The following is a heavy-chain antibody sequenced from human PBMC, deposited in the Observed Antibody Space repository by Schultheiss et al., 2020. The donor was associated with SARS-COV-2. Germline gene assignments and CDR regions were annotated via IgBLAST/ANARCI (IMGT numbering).Heavy chain of an antibody. V-gene: IGHV3-23*01. J-gene: IGHJ6*03. CDR3: AKGMGYCSSTSCSYYYYMDV. CDR2: ISGSGGST. D-gene: IGHD2-2*01. Sequence: GGSLRLSCAGSGFTFSNAWMNWVRQAPGKGLEWVSAISGSGGSTYYADSVKGRFTISRDNSKNTLYLQMNSLRAEDTAVYYCAKGMGYCSSTSCSYYYYMDVWGKGTTVTVSS. CDR1: GFTFSNAW.